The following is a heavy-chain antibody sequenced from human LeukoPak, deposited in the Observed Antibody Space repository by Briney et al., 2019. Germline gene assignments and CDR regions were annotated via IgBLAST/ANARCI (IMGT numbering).Heavy chain of an antibody. CDR2: ISTSSDYI. CDR3: ARVPGT. J-gene: IGHJ4*02. D-gene: IGHD3-10*01. Sequence: GGSLRLSCSVSGFTFSSYTMYWVRQAPGKGLEWVSSISTSSDYIYYADSVKGRFTISRDNAKNSLYLQMNSLRAEDTAVYYCARVPGTWGQGTLVTVSS. CDR1: GFTFSSYT. V-gene: IGHV3-21*01.